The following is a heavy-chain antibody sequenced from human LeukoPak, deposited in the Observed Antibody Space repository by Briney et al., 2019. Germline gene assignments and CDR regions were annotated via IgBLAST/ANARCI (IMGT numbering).Heavy chain of an antibody. CDR3: ARQVVPAAVFSGWQRRDGYYFDY. CDR2: ISSSGSTI. CDR1: GFTFSSYE. J-gene: IGHJ4*02. V-gene: IGHV3-48*03. D-gene: IGHD2-2*01. Sequence: GGSLRLSCAASGFTFSSYEMNWVRQAPGKGLEWVSYISSSGSTIYYADSVKGRFTISRDNAKNSLYLQMNSLRAEDTAVYYCARQVVPAAVFSGWQRRDGYYFDYWGQGTLVTVSS.